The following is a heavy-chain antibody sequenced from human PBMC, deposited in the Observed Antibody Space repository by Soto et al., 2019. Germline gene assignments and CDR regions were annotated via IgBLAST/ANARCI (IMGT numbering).Heavy chain of an antibody. Sequence: SGPTLVNPTQTLTLTCTFSGFSLNTGGLGVGWIRQPPGKALEWLALIYWDNDKRYSPSLMSRLTLTKDTSKNQVVLTMTNMDPVDAATYYCVHSRCGGDCLQSYSSHYYYGLDVWGQGTTVTVSS. V-gene: IGHV2-5*02. CDR3: VHSRCGGDCLQSYSSHYYYGLDV. J-gene: IGHJ6*02. D-gene: IGHD2-21*02. CDR2: IYWDNDK. CDR1: GFSLNTGGLG.